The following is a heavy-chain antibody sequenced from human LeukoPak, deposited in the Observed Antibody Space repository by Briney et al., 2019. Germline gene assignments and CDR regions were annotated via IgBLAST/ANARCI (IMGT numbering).Heavy chain of an antibody. Sequence: SVTVTCKSCGYTYTGYYMHWVRQAPGQGLEWMGWINPNSGGTNYAQKFQGRVTMTRDTSISTAYMELSRLRSDDTAVYYCARTDIVATSWFDPWGQGTLVTVSS. CDR3: ARTDIVATSWFDP. D-gene: IGHD5-12*01. CDR2: INPNSGGT. J-gene: IGHJ5*02. CDR1: GYTYTGYY. V-gene: IGHV1-2*02.